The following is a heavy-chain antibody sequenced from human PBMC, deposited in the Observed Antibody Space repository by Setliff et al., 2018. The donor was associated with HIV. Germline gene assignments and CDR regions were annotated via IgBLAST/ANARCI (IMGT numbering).Heavy chain of an antibody. V-gene: IGHV3-33*08. CDR2: IWYDGSNK. D-gene: IGHD4-17*01. CDR1: GFTFSSYA. CDR3: TTDAGGENAFDI. J-gene: IGHJ3*02. Sequence: PGGSLRLSCAASGFTFSSYAMSWVRQAPGKGLEWVAVIWYDGSNKYYAESVKGRFTISRDNSKNTLYLQMNSLKTEDTAVYYCTTDAGGENAFDIWGQGTMVTVSS.